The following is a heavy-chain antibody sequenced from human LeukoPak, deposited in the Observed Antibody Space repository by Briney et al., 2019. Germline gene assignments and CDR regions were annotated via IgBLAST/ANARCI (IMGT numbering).Heavy chain of an antibody. Sequence: SETLSLTCAVYGGSFSGYYWSWIRQPPGKGLEWIGEINHSGSTNYNPSLKSRVTISVDTSKNQFSLKLSSVTAADTAVYYCARGWGCSSTSCKIGKTYYYYYYMDVWGKGTTVTVSS. CDR1: GGSFSGYY. V-gene: IGHV4-34*01. CDR2: INHSGST. J-gene: IGHJ6*03. D-gene: IGHD2-2*01. CDR3: ARGWGCSSTSCKIGKTYYYYYYMDV.